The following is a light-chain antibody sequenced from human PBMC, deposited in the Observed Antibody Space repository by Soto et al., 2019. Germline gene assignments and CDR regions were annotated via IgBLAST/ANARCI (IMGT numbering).Light chain of an antibody. CDR1: QSVSSSY. V-gene: IGKV3-20*01. CDR2: GAS. J-gene: IGKJ4*01. CDR3: QQYGSP. Sequence: EIVLTQSPGTLSLSPGERATLSCRASQSVSSSYLAWYQQKPGQAPRLLIYGASSRATGIPDRFSGSGSGTDFTRTISRLEPEDFAVYYCQQYGSPFGGGTKVDIK.